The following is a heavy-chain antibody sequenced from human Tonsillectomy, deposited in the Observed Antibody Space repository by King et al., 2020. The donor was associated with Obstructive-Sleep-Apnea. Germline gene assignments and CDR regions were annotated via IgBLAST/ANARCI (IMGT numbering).Heavy chain of an antibody. CDR2: IYYNGRT. CDR1: GGSISSGGYS. V-gene: IGHV4-30-4*07. CDR3: ASSSETNYYYNYGMDV. D-gene: IGHD6-6*01. J-gene: IGHJ6*02. Sequence: QLQESGPGLVKPSQTLSLTCAVSGGSISSGGYSWSWIRQPPGKGLEWIGYIYYNGRTYYNPSLNSRVTISVDTTKNQFSLKLSSVTAADTAVYYCASSSETNYYYNYGMDVWGQGTTVTVSS.